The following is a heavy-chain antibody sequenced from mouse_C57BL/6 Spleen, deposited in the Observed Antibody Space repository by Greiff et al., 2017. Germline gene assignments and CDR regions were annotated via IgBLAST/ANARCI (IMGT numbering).Heavy chain of an antibody. CDR3: ARDGYYEYFDV. D-gene: IGHD2-3*01. J-gene: IGHJ1*03. V-gene: IGHV2-2*01. CDR2: IWSGGST. Sequence: QVQLKESGPGLVQPSQSLSITCTVSGFSLTSYGVHWVRQSPGTGLEWLGVIWSGGSTDYNAAFISRLSISKDNSKSQVFLKMNRLQAEDTAIYYCARDGYYEYFDVWGTGTTVTVSS. CDR1: GFSLTSYG.